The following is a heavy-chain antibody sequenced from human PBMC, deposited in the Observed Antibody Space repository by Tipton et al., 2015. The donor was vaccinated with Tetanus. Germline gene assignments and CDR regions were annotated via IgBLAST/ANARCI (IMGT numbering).Heavy chain of an antibody. D-gene: IGHD6-25*01. J-gene: IGHJ4*02. Sequence: NWVRQAPGRGLEWVSSISSTSRYIYYAESVKGRFTISRDNAKNSLFLEMNSLRGDDTAVYFCVSGSARDYWGQGTLITVSS. CDR2: ISSTSRYI. CDR3: VSGSARDY. V-gene: IGHV3-21*01.